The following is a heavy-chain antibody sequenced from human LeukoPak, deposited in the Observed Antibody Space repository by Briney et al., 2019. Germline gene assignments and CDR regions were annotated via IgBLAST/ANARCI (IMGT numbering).Heavy chain of an antibody. D-gene: IGHD4-17*01. V-gene: IGHV4-39*01. CDR3: ARRSTTWHAYDI. Sequence: SETLSLTCTVSGGSISSDTYYWGWLRQPPGKGLEWIGSISSIRSTYYNPSLKSRVTISVDTSKNQFSLRLSSVTAADTAVYYCARRSTTWHAYDIWGQGTMVTVSS. CDR2: ISSIRST. CDR1: GGSISSDTYY. J-gene: IGHJ3*02.